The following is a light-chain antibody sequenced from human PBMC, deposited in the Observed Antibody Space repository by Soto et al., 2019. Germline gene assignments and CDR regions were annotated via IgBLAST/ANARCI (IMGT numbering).Light chain of an antibody. CDR1: SSDIGAFNY. Sequence: QSALTQPASVSGSPGQSITISCTGSSSDIGAFNYVAWYQQHPGKAPKLIIHGVTNRPSGVSSRFSGSKSDYTASLTISGLQAEDEADYYCSSYTTAFSYVFGTGTKVTVL. CDR3: SSYTTAFSYV. V-gene: IGLV2-14*01. CDR2: GVT. J-gene: IGLJ1*01.